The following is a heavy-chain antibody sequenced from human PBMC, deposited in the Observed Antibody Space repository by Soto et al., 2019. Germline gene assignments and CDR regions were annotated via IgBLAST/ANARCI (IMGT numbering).Heavy chain of an antibody. D-gene: IGHD1-26*01. CDR2: ISSSGSTI. CDR3: ARERVGAIGGGFWFDP. V-gene: IGHV3-48*03. Sequence: EVQLVESGGGLIQPGGSLRLSCAASGFTVSSNYMSWVRQAPGKGLEWVSYISSSGSTIYYADSVKGRFTISRDNAKNSLYLQMNSLRAEDTAVYYCARERVGAIGGGFWFDPWGQGTLVTVSS. CDR1: GFTVSSNY. J-gene: IGHJ5*02.